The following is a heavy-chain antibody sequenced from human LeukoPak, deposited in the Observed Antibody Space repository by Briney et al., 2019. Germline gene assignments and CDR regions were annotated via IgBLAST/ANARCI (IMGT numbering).Heavy chain of an antibody. V-gene: IGHV3-7*01. CDR3: ARGGALYSSSARFDY. J-gene: IGHJ4*02. D-gene: IGHD6-6*01. CDR1: GFTFSSYW. CDR2: IKQDGSEK. Sequence: SGGSLRLSCAASGFTFSSYWMSWVRQAPGKGLEWVANIKQDGSEKYYVDSVKGRFTISRDNAKKSLYLQMNSLRAEDTAVYYCARGGALYSSSARFDYWGQGTLVTVSS.